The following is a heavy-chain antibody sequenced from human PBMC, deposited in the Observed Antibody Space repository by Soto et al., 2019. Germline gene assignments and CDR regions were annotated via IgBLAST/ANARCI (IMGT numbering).Heavy chain of an antibody. V-gene: IGHV3-23*01. CDR2: ISGSGGST. J-gene: IGHJ3*02. CDR3: AKPLGRDAFDI. CDR1: GFTFRSYA. Sequence: GSLRLSCAACGFTFRSYAMSWVRRAPGKGLEWVSAISGSGGSTYYADSVKGRFTISRDNSKNTLYLQMNSLRAEDTAVYYCAKPLGRDAFDIWGQGTMVTVSS.